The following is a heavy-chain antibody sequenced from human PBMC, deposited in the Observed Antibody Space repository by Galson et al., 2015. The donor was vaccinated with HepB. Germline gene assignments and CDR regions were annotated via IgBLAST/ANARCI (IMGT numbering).Heavy chain of an antibody. CDR1: GSSFNSFT. CDR2: FIPHLDRA. J-gene: IGHJ6*02. Sequence: SVKVSCKASGSSFNSFTFSWVRQAPGQGLEWIGEFIPHLDRAKYTQQFQGRVTITADKSTATVFMDLRSLRSDDTAKYYCARGRVEEVVIIPGAVNRPRISYGLDVWGQGTTVTVSS. D-gene: IGHD2-2*01. V-gene: IGHV1-69*10. CDR3: ARGRVEEVVIIPGAVNRPRISYGLDV.